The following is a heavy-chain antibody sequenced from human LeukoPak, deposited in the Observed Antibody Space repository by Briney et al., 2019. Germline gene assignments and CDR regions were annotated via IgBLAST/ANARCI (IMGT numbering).Heavy chain of an antibody. CDR2: IHPDSGDT. J-gene: IGHJ2*01. V-gene: IGHV1-2*02. CDR3: ARDRCSGDGCLLWYFGL. Sequence: ASVKVSCKASGYSFTSYDITWVRQAPGQGLEWMGWIHPDSGDTHYAQKFQGRVTMTRDTSISTAYMELSGLRSDDTAVYYCARDRCSGDGCLLWYFGLWGRGTLVTVSS. D-gene: IGHD2-15*01. CDR1: GYSFTSYD.